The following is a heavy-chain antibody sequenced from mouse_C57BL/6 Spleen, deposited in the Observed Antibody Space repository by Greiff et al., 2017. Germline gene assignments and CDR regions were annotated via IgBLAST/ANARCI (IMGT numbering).Heavy chain of an antibody. J-gene: IGHJ1*03. CDR3: ARNYGSKSWYFDV. CDR2: ISYRGST. CDR1: GYSITSDY. Sequence: EVKLQESGPGLAKPSQTLSLTCSVTGYSITSDYWNWIRKFPGNKLEYMGYISYRGSTYDNPSLKSRISITRDTSKNQYYLQLNSVTTEDTATYYCARNYGSKSWYFDVWGTGTTVTVSS. V-gene: IGHV3-8*01. D-gene: IGHD1-1*01.